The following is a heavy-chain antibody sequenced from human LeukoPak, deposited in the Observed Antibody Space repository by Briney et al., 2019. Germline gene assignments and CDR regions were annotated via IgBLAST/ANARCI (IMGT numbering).Heavy chain of an antibody. J-gene: IGHJ4*02. CDR1: GFTFSSYW. V-gene: IGHV3-7*01. CDR3: ARGITSRTYSSSWYGYSYFDY. Sequence: GGSLRLSCAASGFTFSSYWMSWVRQAPGKGLEWVANIKQDGSEKYYVDSVKGRFTISRDNSKNTLYLQMNSLRAEDTAVYYCARGITSRTYSSSWYGYSYFDYWGQGTLVTVSS. D-gene: IGHD6-13*01. CDR2: IKQDGSEK.